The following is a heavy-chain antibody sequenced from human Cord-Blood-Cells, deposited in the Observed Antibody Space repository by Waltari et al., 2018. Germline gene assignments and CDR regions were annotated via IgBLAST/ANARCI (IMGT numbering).Heavy chain of an antibody. CDR3: FYGSGSYRIN. J-gene: IGHJ4*02. D-gene: IGHD3-10*01. CDR2: NRSKANSYAT. CDR1: GFTFSGSA. V-gene: IGHV3-73*02. Sequence: EVQLVESGGGLVQPGGSLKLSCAASGFTFSGSAMHWVRQTSGKGVEWVGRNRSKANSYATAYAASVKGRFTIYRDDSKNTAYLQMNSLKTEDTAVYYCFYGSGSYRINWGQGTLVTVSS.